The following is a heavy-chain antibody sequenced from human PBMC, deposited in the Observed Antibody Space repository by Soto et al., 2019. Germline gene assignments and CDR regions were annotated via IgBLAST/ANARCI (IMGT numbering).Heavy chain of an antibody. CDR2: IYYSGST. CDR1: DVSISSGTYY. V-gene: IGHV4-31*03. J-gene: IGHJ4*02. CDR3: ARYIGSGYDYGSFDY. Sequence: TLSLTCTVSDVSISSGTYYWSWIRQHPGKGLEWIGYIYYSGSTYYNPSLKSRVTISLDTSKKQFSLKLSSVTAADTAVYYCARYIGSGYDYGSFDYWGQGTLVTVSS. D-gene: IGHD5-12*01.